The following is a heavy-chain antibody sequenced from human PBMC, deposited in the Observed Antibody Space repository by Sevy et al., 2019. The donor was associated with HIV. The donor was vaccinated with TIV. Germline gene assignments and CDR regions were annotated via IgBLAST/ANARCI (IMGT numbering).Heavy chain of an antibody. D-gene: IGHD1-7*01. CDR2: IWSDGSNK. V-gene: IGHV3-33*01. J-gene: IGHJ4*02. CDR3: AREGIAGTTTSFAQ. CDR1: GFSFSDSG. Sequence: GGSLRLSCEASGFSFSDSGMHWVRQAPGKGLEWVAAIWSDGSNKFYADSVQGRFTISRDNSKNMVYLEMTSLRPQDTAFYYCAREGIAGTTTSFAQWGQGTLVTVSS.